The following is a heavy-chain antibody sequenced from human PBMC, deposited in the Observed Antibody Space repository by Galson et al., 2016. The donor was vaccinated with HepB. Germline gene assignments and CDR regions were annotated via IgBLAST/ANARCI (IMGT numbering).Heavy chain of an antibody. CDR2: IYHSGST. CDR3: ARDFGLWFGESLRA. V-gene: IGHV4-38-2*02. J-gene: IGHJ5*02. Sequence: SETLSLTCTVSGYSISSGYYWGWIRQPPGKGLEWIGNIYHSGSTYYNPSLKTRVTISVDTSKNQFSLRLSYVTAADTAVYYCARDFGLWFGESLRAWGQGTLVTVSS. CDR1: GYSISSGYY. D-gene: IGHD3-10*01.